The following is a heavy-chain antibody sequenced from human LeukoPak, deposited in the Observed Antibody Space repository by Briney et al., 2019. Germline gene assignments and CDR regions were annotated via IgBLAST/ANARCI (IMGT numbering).Heavy chain of an antibody. CDR3: AKDFGYYDSSGYSVGAFDI. V-gene: IGHV3-9*01. J-gene: IGHJ3*02. CDR1: GFTFDDYA. CDR2: ISWNSGSI. Sequence: GGSLRLSCAASGFTFDDYAMHWVRQAPGKGLEWVSGISWNSGSIGYADSVKGRFTISRDNAKNSLYLQMNSLRAEDTALYYCAKDFGYYDSSGYSVGAFDIWGQGTMVTVSS. D-gene: IGHD3-22*01.